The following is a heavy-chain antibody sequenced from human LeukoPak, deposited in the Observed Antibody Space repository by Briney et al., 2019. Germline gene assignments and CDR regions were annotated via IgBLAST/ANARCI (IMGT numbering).Heavy chain of an antibody. CDR2: ISAYNGNT. CDR3: ARGDYDILTGYYLDY. D-gene: IGHD3-9*01. J-gene: IGHJ4*02. V-gene: IGHV1-18*01. CDR1: GYTFTSYG. Sequence: APVKVSCKASGYTFTSYGISWVRQAPGQGLEWMGWISAYNGNTNYAQKLQGRVTMTTDTSTSTAYMELRSLRSDDTAVYYCARGDYDILTGYYLDYWGQGTLVTVSS.